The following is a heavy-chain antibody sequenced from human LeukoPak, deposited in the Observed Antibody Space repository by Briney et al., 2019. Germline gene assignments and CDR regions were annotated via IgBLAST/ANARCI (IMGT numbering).Heavy chain of an antibody. J-gene: IGHJ4*02. D-gene: IGHD6-13*01. CDR3: ASVAAANYFDY. CDR1: GGSMRNYY. V-gene: IGHV4-59*08. CDR2: IYSSGST. Sequence: SETLSLTCTVSGGSMRNYYWSWIRQPPGKGLEWIGYIYSSGSTNYNPSLESRVTISVDTSKNQFSLKLNSVTAADTAVYYCASVAAANYFDYWGQGTLVTVSS.